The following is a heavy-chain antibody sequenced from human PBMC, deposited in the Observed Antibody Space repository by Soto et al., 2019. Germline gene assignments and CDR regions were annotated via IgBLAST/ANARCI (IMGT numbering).Heavy chain of an antibody. V-gene: IGHV2-5*02. J-gene: IGHJ4*02. CDR2: IYWDDDK. CDR1: GFSLSTSGVG. CDR3: ARGCSGLRGEPVGWLLEFDY. Sequence: QITLKESGPTLVKPTQTLTLTCTFSGFSLSTSGVGVGWIRQPPGKALEWLALIYWDDDKRYSPSLKSRLTITKDTSKNQVVLTMTNMDPVDTATYYCARGCSGLRGEPVGWLLEFDYWGQGTLVTVSS. D-gene: IGHD2-15*01.